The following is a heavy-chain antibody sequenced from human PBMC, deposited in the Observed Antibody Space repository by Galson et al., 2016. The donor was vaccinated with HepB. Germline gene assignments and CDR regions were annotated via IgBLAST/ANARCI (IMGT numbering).Heavy chain of an antibody. V-gene: IGHV3-15*01. CDR1: GFTLSNAW. CDR3: VTGGMTIFDF. D-gene: IGHD3-3*01. CDR2: IKTKTDGGTT. J-gene: IGHJ4*02. Sequence: SLRLSCAASGFTLSNAWMSWVRQAPGKGLEWVGRIKTKTDGGTTDYSAPVKGRFTFSRDDSINTLYLQMNSLKTADTAIYYCVTGGMTIFDFWGQGTLVTVSS.